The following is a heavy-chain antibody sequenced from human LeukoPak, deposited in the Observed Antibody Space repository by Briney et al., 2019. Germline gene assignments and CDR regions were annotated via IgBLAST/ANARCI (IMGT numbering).Heavy chain of an antibody. CDR3: ARVGYDFWSGYLNWFDP. D-gene: IGHD3-3*01. J-gene: IGHJ5*02. CDR2: INPSGGST. CDR1: GYTFTSYY. Sequence: ASVKASCKASGYTFTSYYMHWVRQAPGQGLEWMGIINPSGGSTSYAQKFQGRVTMTRNTSISTAYMELSSLRSEDTAVYYCARVGYDFWSGYLNWFDPWGQGTLVTVSS. V-gene: IGHV1-46*01.